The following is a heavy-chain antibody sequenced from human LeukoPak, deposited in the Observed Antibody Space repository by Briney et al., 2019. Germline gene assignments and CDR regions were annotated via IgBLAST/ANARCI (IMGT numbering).Heavy chain of an antibody. Sequence: SETLSLTCTVSGGSISSSSYYWGWIRQPPGKGLEWIGSIYYSGGTYYNPSLKSRVTISVDTSKNQFSLKLTSVTAADTAVYYCARTTEGGYTYGYFYYYYMDVWGKGTTVTISS. CDR2: IYYSGGT. CDR1: GGSISSSSYY. V-gene: IGHV4-39*07. CDR3: ARTTEGGYTYGYFYYYYMDV. J-gene: IGHJ6*03. D-gene: IGHD5-18*01.